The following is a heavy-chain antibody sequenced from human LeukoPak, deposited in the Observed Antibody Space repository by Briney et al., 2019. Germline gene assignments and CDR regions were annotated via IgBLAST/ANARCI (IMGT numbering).Heavy chain of an antibody. D-gene: IGHD6-13*01. CDR3: ARAPIAAAGKNWFDP. Sequence: GSLKISCAAPGFTFSSYAMSRGRQGPGKGLGWVPAISGSGGSSYYADSVKGRFTISRDNSKNTLYLQMNSLRAEDTAVYYCARAPIAAAGKNWFDPWGQGTLVTVSS. CDR1: GFTFSSYA. J-gene: IGHJ5*02. V-gene: IGHV3-23*01. CDR2: ISGSGGSS.